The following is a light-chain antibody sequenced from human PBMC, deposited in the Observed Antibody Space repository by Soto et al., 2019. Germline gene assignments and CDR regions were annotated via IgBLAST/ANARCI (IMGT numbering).Light chain of an antibody. CDR2: DGS. CDR1: NIGSKS. CDR3: QVWASSSDHYV. Sequence: YELTQPPSVSGAPGQTARITCGGNNIGSKSVHWYQQKPGQAPVLVVYDGSDRPSGIPERFSGSNSGNTATLTISRVEAGDEADYYCQVWASSSDHYVFGTGTKLTVL. V-gene: IGLV3-21*02. J-gene: IGLJ1*01.